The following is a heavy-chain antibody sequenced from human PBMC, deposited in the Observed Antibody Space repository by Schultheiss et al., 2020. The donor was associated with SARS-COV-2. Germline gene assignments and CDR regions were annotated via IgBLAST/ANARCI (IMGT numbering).Heavy chain of an antibody. Sequence: GGSLRLSCAASGFTFSSYAMHWVRQAPGKGLEWVSYISSSSSTIYYTDSVKGRFTISRDNAKNSLYLQMNSLRAEDTAVYYCARRTRRTNYDFWSGYHYYYYYGMDVWGQGTTVTVSS. CDR1: GFTFSSYA. V-gene: IGHV3-48*04. CDR3: ARRTRRTNYDFWSGYHYYYYYGMDV. CDR2: ISSSSSTI. D-gene: IGHD3-3*01. J-gene: IGHJ6*02.